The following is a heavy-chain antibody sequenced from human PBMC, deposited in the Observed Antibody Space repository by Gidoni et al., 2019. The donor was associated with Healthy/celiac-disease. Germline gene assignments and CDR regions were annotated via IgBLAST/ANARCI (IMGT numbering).Heavy chain of an antibody. CDR3: ARDQDSSSWPTGGTDY. Sequence: EVQLVESGGGLVKPGGSLRLSCAACGFTFSHSSMNCVRQAAGKGLEWFSSISSSSSYIYYSDSVQRRFTISRDNAKNSLYLQMNSLRAEDTAVYYCARDQDSSSWPTGGTDYWGQGTLVTVSS. CDR1: GFTFSHSS. D-gene: IGHD6-13*01. V-gene: IGHV3-21*01. CDR2: ISSSSSYI. J-gene: IGHJ4*02.